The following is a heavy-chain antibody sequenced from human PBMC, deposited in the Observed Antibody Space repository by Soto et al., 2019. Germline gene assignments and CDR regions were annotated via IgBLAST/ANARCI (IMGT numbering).Heavy chain of an antibody. CDR3: ARDTFALDYGDYPYWYFDL. CDR1: GFTFSSYW. V-gene: IGHV3-7*01. CDR2: IKQDGSEK. J-gene: IGHJ2*01. Sequence: GGSLRLSCAASGFTFSSYWMSWVRQAPGKGLEWVANIKQDGSEKYYVDSVKGRFTISRDNAKNSLYLQMNSLRAEDTAVYYCARDTFALDYGDYPYWYFDLWGRGTLVTVSS. D-gene: IGHD4-17*01.